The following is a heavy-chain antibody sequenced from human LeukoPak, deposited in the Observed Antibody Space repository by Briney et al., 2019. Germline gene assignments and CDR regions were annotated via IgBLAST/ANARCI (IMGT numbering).Heavy chain of an antibody. CDR2: IYTSGST. CDR3: ARTIAYCGGDCYEGHYYYYYMDV. Sequence: SQTLSLTCTVSGGSISSGSYYWSWIRQPAGKGLEWLGRIYTSGSTNYNPSLKSRVTISVDTSKNQFSLKLSSVTAADTAVYYCARTIAYCGGDCYEGHYYYYYMDVWGKGTTVTVSS. D-gene: IGHD2-21*02. V-gene: IGHV4-61*02. CDR1: GGSISSGSYY. J-gene: IGHJ6*03.